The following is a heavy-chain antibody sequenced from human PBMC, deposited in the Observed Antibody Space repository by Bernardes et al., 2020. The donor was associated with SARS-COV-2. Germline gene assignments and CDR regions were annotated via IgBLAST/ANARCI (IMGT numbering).Heavy chain of an antibody. V-gene: IGHV3-53*01. CDR1: GFAVSDNF. CDR2: LYNNGRT. J-gene: IGHJ4*02. Sequence: VGSLRLSCAISGFAVSDNFMTWVRQAPGKGLEWLSILYNNGRTYYADSVKGRFTMSRDDSSNTVFLQMNSLNAEDTTKYYCARVRFYYGSGSPSRYFDKWGQGTLVTISS. D-gene: IGHD3-10*01. CDR3: ARVRFYYGSGSPSRYFDK.